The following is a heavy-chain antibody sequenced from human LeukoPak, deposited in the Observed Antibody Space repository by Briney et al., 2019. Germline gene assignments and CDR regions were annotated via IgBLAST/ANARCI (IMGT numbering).Heavy chain of an antibody. CDR2: IYYSGST. CDR1: GGSISSSSYY. CDR3: ARHSSSSSLLPYYYYGMDV. J-gene: IGHJ6*02. D-gene: IGHD6-13*01. Sequence: SETLSLTCTVSGGSISSSSYYWGWIRQPPGKGLEWIGGIYYSGSTYYNPSLKSRVTISVDTSKNQFSLKLSSVTAADTAVYYCARHSSSSSLLPYYYYGMDVWGQGTTVTGSS. V-gene: IGHV4-39*01.